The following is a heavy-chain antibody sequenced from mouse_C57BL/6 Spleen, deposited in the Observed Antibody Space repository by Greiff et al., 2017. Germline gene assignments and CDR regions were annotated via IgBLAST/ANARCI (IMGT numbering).Heavy chain of an antibody. D-gene: IGHD2-4*01. V-gene: IGHV1-54*01. CDR3: AMGDYDWYFGV. CDR1: GYAFTNYL. Sequence: QVQLQQSGAELVRPGTSVKVSCKASGYAFTNYLIEWVKQRPGQGLEWIGVINPGSGGTNYNEKFKGKATLTADKTSSTAYMQLSSLTSEDSAVYFCAMGDYDWYFGVWGTGTTVTVSS. CDR2: INPGSGGT. J-gene: IGHJ1*03.